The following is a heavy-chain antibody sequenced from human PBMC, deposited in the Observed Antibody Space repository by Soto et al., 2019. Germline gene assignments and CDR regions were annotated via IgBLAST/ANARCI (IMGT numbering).Heavy chain of an antibody. V-gene: IGHV1-2*02. CDR3: ARDPGVLDSSGTNFDY. CDR2: INPNSGGT. Sequence: ASVKVSCKASGYTFTGYYMHWVRQAPGQGLEWMGWINPNSGGTNYAQKFQGRVTMTRDTSISTAYMELSRLRSDDTAVYYCARDPGVLDSSGTNFDYWGQGTLVTVSS. D-gene: IGHD3-22*01. CDR1: GYTFTGYY. J-gene: IGHJ4*02.